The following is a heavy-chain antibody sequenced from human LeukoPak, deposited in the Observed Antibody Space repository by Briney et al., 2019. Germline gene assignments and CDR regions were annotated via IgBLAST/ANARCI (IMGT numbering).Heavy chain of an antibody. V-gene: IGHV1-2*02. D-gene: IGHD6-13*01. CDR1: GYTLTDYY. CDR3: ARESPYSSSWFDN. CDR2: INPKDGGT. Sequence: ASVKVSCKASGYTLTDYYLHWVRQAPGQGLEWMGWINPKDGGTNYAQKFRGRVTMTTDTSITTAYMDLNSLRSDDTAVYYCARESPYSSSWFDNWGQGNLVTVSS. J-gene: IGHJ4*02.